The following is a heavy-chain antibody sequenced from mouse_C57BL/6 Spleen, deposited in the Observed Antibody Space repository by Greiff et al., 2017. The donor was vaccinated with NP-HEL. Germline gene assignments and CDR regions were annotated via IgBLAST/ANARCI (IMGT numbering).Heavy chain of an antibody. CDR3: ARRGSGYYGWYFDV. CDR2: INPSNGGT. V-gene: IGHV1-53*01. CDR1: GYTFTSYW. Sequence: QVQLQQPGTELVKPGASVKLPCKASGYTFTSYWMHWVKQRPGQGLEWIGNINPSNGGTNYNEKFKSKATLTVDKSSSTAYMQLSSLTSEDSAVYYCARRGSGYYGWYFDVWGTGTTVTVSS. D-gene: IGHD2-3*01. J-gene: IGHJ1*03.